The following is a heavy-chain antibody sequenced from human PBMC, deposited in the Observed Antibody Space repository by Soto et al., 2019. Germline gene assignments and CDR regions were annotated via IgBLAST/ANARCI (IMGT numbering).Heavy chain of an antibody. V-gene: IGHV1-69*06. CDR1: GGTFGNYA. D-gene: IGHD3-10*01. Sequence: QVQLVQSGAEVKKPGSSVKVSCKASGGTFGNYAFSWVRKAPGQGLEWLGGIIPVFGTTNYARKFQGRVSITADKSTSTAYMDLSSLSSGDTAVYYCANSPTRWFGDIKSNYGMDLWGQGTTVTVSS. J-gene: IGHJ6*02. CDR3: ANSPTRWFGDIKSNYGMDL. CDR2: IIPVFGTT.